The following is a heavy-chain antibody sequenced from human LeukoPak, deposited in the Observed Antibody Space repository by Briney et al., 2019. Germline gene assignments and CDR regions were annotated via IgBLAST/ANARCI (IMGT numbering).Heavy chain of an antibody. J-gene: IGHJ4*02. V-gene: IGHV3-23*01. CDR1: GFTFSSYA. Sequence: PGGSLRLSCAASGFTFSSYAMSWVRQAPGKGLEWVSAISGSGYSTYYADSVKGRFTISRGNSKNTLYLQMNSLRAEDTAVYYCAREAGYSGYDYPDYWGQGTLVTVSS. D-gene: IGHD5-12*01. CDR3: AREAGYSGYDYPDY. CDR2: ISGSGYST.